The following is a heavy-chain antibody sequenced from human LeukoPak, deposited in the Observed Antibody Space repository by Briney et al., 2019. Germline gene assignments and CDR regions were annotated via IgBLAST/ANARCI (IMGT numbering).Heavy chain of an antibody. V-gene: IGHV1-2*02. Sequence: ASVKVSCKASGYTFTGYYMHWVRQAPGQGLEWMGWINPNSGGTNYAQKFQGRVTMTRDTSISTAYMELSRLRSDDTAVYYCAREVRTGERYYYGSGSADRNYYYYGMDVWGQGTTVTVSS. D-gene: IGHD3-10*01. J-gene: IGHJ6*02. CDR2: INPNSGGT. CDR3: AREVRTGERYYYGSGSADRNYYYYGMDV. CDR1: GYTFTGYY.